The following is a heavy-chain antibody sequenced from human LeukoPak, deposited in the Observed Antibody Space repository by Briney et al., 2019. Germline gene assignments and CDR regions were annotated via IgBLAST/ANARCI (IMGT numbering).Heavy chain of an antibody. V-gene: IGHV3-30-3*01. Sequence: PGGSLRLSCAASGFTFSSYAMHWVRLAPGKGLEWVAVISYDGSNKYYADSVKGRFTISRDNSKNTLYLQMNSLRAEDTAVYYCARAGDCTNGICYTADFDYWGQGTLVTVSS. J-gene: IGHJ4*02. D-gene: IGHD2-8*01. CDR2: ISYDGSNK. CDR1: GFTFSSYA. CDR3: ARAGDCTNGICYTADFDY.